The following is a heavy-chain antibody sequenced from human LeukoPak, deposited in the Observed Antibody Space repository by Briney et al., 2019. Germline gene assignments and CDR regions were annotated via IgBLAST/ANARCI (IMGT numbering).Heavy chain of an antibody. CDR3: TTGYLDY. CDR1: GFTFSHAW. Sequence: KPGGSLRLSCAASGFTFSHAWMNWVRQAPGKGLEWVGRIKSKIEDGTTDYAAPVQGRFSISRDDSKNTLYLEMNSLKTEDLGVYYCTTGYLDYWGPGTLVTVSS. J-gene: IGHJ4*03. CDR2: IKSKIEDGTT. V-gene: IGHV3-15*01.